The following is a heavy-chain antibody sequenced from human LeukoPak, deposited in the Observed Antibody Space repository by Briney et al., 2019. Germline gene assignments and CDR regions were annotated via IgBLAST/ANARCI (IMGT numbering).Heavy chain of an antibody. V-gene: IGHV3-30-3*01. CDR3: ARAGGSYYDYYYGMDV. J-gene: IGHJ6*02. CDR2: ISYDGSNK. D-gene: IGHD1-26*01. CDR1: GFTFSSYA. Sequence: PGGSLRLSCVASGFTFSSYAMHWVRQAPGKGLEWVAVISYDGSNKYYADSVKGRFTISRDNSKNTLYLQMNSLRAEDTAVYYCARAGGSYYDYYYGMDVWGQGTTVTVSS.